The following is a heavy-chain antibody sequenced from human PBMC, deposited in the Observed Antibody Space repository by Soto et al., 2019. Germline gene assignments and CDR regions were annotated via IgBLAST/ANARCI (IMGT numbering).Heavy chain of an antibody. D-gene: IGHD4-17*01. V-gene: IGHV4-38-2*01. CDR2: IYRSGRT. J-gene: IGHJ6*02. CDR3: AERAPTVGYYNCMDV. CDR1: GYSISSGSY. Sequence: SETLSLTCAVSGYSISSGSYWGWIRQSPGKGLEWIGTIYRSGRTYYSPSLRSRVTVSVDPSNNQFSLNLTSVTAADTAVYYCAERAPTVGYYNCMDVWGQGTTVTVSS.